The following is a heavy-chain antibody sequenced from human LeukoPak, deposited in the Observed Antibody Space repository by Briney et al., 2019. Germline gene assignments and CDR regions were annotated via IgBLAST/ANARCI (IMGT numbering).Heavy chain of an antibody. V-gene: IGHV3-11*01. CDR1: GFTFSDYY. J-gene: IGHJ2*01. Sequence: PGGSLRLSCAASGFTFSDYYMSWIRQAPGKGLEWVSHISSSGSATYYADSVKGRFTISRDNAKNSLYLQMNRLRAEDTAVYYCASRANFGYYSVPDQNWYFDLWGRGTLVTVSS. CDR2: ISSSGSAT. D-gene: IGHD4-17*01. CDR3: ASRANFGYYSVPDQNWYFDL.